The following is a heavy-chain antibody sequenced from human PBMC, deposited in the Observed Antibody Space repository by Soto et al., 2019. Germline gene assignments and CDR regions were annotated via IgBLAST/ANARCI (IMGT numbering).Heavy chain of an antibody. V-gene: IGHV3-23*01. J-gene: IGHJ5*01. CDR1: GFTFSNYA. D-gene: IGHD3-10*01. CDR2: IHGSGAGT. Sequence: EVQLLESGGGLVQPGGSLRLSCAASGFTFSNYAMRWVRQAPGKGLEWVSSIHGSGAGTYYADSVKGRFTVSRDNYKETLYLQLRSLSVDATAVYYCAKDAVPRNGEWDWFDSWGQGTLVTVSS. CDR3: AKDAVPRNGEWDWFDS.